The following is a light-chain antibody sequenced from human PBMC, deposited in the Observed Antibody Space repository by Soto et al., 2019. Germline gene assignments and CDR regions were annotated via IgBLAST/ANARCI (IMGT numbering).Light chain of an antibody. V-gene: IGKV3-15*01. CDR3: QQYINWPPLT. CDR2: DTS. Sequence: EILMTQSPATLSVSPGERATLSCRASQSVSNSLAWYQQKPGQSPRLLIYDTSTRATGIRARFSGSGSGTEFTLTISSLQPEDFAVYYCQQYINWPPLTFGQGTKLEIK. CDR1: QSVSNS. J-gene: IGKJ2*01.